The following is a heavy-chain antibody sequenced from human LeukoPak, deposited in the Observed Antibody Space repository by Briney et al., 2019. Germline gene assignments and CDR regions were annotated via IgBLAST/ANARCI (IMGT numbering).Heavy chain of an antibody. CDR2: ISSSSTYI. CDR3: ASQYTSSRIFDD. V-gene: IGHV3-21*01. J-gene: IGHJ4*02. CDR1: GFTFSSYS. D-gene: IGHD6-13*01. Sequence: GGSLRLSCAASGFTFSSYSMNWVRQAPGKGLEWVSSISSSSTYIYYADSVKGRFTISRDNAKNSLYLQMNSLRAEDTAVYFCASQYTSSRIFDDWGQGTLVTVSS.